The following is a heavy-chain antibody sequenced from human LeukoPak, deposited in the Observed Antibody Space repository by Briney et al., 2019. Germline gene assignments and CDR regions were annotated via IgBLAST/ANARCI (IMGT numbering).Heavy chain of an antibody. V-gene: IGHV3-48*02. J-gene: IGHJ4*02. CDR1: GFTFTTYG. CDR2: LSGRSNSI. Sequence: GGSLRLSCAASGFTFTTYGMNWLRQAPGKGLEWVSYLSGRSNSIYYAESVKGRFTISRDNAKNSLYLQINSLRDEDTAVYYCARDFRYHDSSGYYSFDYWGQGTLVTVSS. CDR3: ARDFRYHDSSGYYSFDY. D-gene: IGHD3-22*01.